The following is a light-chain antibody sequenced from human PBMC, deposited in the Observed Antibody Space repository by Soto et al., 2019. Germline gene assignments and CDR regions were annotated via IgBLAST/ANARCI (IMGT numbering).Light chain of an antibody. CDR3: SSYTYSSIYTVV. Sequence: QSALTQPASVSGSPGQSITISCTGTSSDVGGYNYVSWYQQHPGKAPKLMIFEVSNRPSGVSNRFSGSKSGNTASLTISGLQAEDEAEYYCSSYTYSSIYTVVLGGGTKLTVL. V-gene: IGLV2-14*01. CDR2: EVS. CDR1: SSDVGGYNY. J-gene: IGLJ3*02.